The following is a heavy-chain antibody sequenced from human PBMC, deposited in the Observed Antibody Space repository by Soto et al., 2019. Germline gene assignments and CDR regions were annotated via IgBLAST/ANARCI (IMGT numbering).Heavy chain of an antibody. D-gene: IGHD6-13*01. CDR1: GGSISSGGYY. CDR2: IYYSGST. Sequence: SETLSLTCTVSGGSISSGGYYWSWIRQHPGKGLEWIGYIYYSGSTYYNPSLKSRVTISVDTSKNQFSLKLSSVTAADTAVYYCARDRDRGSSWQESYYYYGMDVWGQGTTVTVSS. J-gene: IGHJ6*02. CDR3: ARDRDRGSSWQESYYYYGMDV. V-gene: IGHV4-31*03.